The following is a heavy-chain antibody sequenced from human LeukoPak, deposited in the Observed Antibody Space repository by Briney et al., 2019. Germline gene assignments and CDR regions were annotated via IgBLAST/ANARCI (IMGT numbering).Heavy chain of an antibody. V-gene: IGHV4-39*07. CDR3: ARETPRYSSSSADY. CDR1: GGSISSSSYY. J-gene: IGHJ4*02. CDR2: IYYSGST. D-gene: IGHD6-6*01. Sequence: TSETLSLTCTVSGGSISSSSYYWGWIRQPPGKGLEWIGSIYYSGSTYYNPSLKSRVTISVDTSKNQFSLKLSSVTAADTAAYYWARETPRYSSSSADYWGQGTLVTVSS.